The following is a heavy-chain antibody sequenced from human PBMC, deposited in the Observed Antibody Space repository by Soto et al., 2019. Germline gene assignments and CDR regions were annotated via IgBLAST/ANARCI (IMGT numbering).Heavy chain of an antibody. CDR1: GYSFGSYW. V-gene: IGHV5-10-1*01. J-gene: IGHJ6*02. CDR2: FDPSDSYT. Sequence: GESLKISCKGSGYSFGSYWISWVRQMPGKGLEWMGRFDPSDSYTNYNPSFQGHVTISADKSISTAYVQWSSLKASDTAMYFCARHPYIGGLDVWGQGTTVTVSS. D-gene: IGHD2-15*01. CDR3: ARHPYIGGLDV.